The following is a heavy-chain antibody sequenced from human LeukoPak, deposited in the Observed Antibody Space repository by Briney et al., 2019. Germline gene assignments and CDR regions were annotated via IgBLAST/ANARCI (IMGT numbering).Heavy chain of an antibody. CDR2: INPSGGST. V-gene: IGHV1-46*01. D-gene: IGHD3-10*01. CDR1: GYTFTSYY. Sequence: ASVTVSCKASGYTFTSYYMHWVRQAPGQGLEWMGIINPSGGSTSYAQKFQGRVTMTRDTSTSTVYMELSSLRSEDTAVYYCAREGVYGVVRGVIRPSDYWGQGTLVTVSS. CDR3: AREGVYGVVRGVIRPSDY. J-gene: IGHJ4*02.